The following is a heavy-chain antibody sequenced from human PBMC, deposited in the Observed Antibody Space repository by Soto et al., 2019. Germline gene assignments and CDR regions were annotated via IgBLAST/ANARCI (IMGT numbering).Heavy chain of an antibody. D-gene: IGHD3-10*01. V-gene: IGHV3-48*01. CDR1: GFDLNNYY. CDR2: IDYTGDSM. CDR3: ARDRAYYYMDV. J-gene: IGHJ6*03. Sequence: EVQLVESGGGLVQPGGSLRLSCTASGFDLNNYYINWVRQAPGKGLEWVSCIDYTGDSMYYADSVRGRFTVSRDNSKSSVYLEMNSLRVEGTAIYFCARDRAYYYMDVWGRGTTVTVSS.